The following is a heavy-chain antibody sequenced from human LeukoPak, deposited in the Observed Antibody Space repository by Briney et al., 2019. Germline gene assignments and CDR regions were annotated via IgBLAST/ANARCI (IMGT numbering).Heavy chain of an antibody. D-gene: IGHD2-15*01. CDR2: IYYSGST. CDR3: ARGGRLVDY. Sequence: KPSETLSLTCTVSGGSISSYYWSWIRQPPGKGLEWIGYIYYSGSTNYNPSLKSRVTISVDTSKNQFSLKLSSVTAADTAVYYCARGGRLVDYWGQGTLVTVSS. CDR1: GGSISSYY. J-gene: IGHJ4*02. V-gene: IGHV4-59*12.